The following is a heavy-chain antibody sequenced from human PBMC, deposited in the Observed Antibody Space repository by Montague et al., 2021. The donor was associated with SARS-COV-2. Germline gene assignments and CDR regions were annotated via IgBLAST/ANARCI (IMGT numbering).Heavy chain of an antibody. CDR2: IYTGGTT. CDR3: AAGIGNNALAY. D-gene: IGHD1-14*01. V-gene: IGHV3-53*04. J-gene: IGHJ4*02. Sequence: SRRLSLAASGFIVSGNYMSWVRQAPGKGLDWVSVIYTGGTTFYAGSVKGRFTISRHNADNTLYLQMNSLRDDDTAVYYCAAGIGNNALAYWGQGTLVTVSS. CDR1: GFIVSGNY.